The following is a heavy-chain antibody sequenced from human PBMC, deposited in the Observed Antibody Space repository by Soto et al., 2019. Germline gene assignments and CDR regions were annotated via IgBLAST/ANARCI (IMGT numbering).Heavy chain of an antibody. CDR2: IKQDGSEK. CDR3: ARVRSSWYHYYYYYGMDV. D-gene: IGHD6-13*01. J-gene: IGHJ6*02. V-gene: IGHV3-7*03. Sequence: XGCLRLSCAASGFAVSSYWMSGVRQAPGKGLEWVANIKQDGSEKYYVDSVKGRFTISRDNAKNSLYLQMNSLRAEDTAVYYCARVRSSWYHYYYYYGMDVWGQGTTVTVSS. CDR1: GFAVSSYW.